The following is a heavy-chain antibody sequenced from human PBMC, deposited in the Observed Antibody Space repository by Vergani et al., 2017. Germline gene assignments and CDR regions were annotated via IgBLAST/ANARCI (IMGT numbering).Heavy chain of an antibody. CDR1: GFTFSSYG. CDR2: ISYDGSNK. CDR3: AKGGSYGDYGDY. D-gene: IGHD1-26*01. J-gene: IGHJ4*02. V-gene: IGHV3-30*18. Sequence: QVQLVASGGGVVQPGRSLRLSWAASGFTFSSYGMHWVRQAPGKGLEWVAVISYDGSNKYYADSVKGRFTISRDNSKNTLYLQMNSLRAEDTAVYYCAKGGSYGDYGDYWGQGTLVTVSS.